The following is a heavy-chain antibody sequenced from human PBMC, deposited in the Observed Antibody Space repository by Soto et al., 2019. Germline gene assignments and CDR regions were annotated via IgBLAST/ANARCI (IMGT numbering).Heavy chain of an antibody. Sequence: GGSLRLSCAASVFTFGTTDMSWVHQAPVEGLEWGSPIDGSGGITYYADSVKGRFTISRDNSRNTVYLQMNSLRGDDTALYYCVKNSGWFNAWGQGALVTVSS. CDR1: VFTFGTTD. CDR2: IDGSGGIT. V-gene: IGHV3-23*01. D-gene: IGHD3-10*01. CDR3: VKNSGWFNA. J-gene: IGHJ5*02.